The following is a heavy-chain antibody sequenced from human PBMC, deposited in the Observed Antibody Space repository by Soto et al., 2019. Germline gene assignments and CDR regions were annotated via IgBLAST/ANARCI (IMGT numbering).Heavy chain of an antibody. D-gene: IGHD3-22*01. CDR1: GGSFSVYY. CDR3: ARIYNSIPHSSGYYHYDY. Sequence: SETLSLTCAVYGGSFSVYYWSWIRQPPGKGLEWIGEINHSGSTNYNPSLKSRVTISVDTSKNQFSLKLSSVTAADTAVYYCARIYNSIPHSSGYYHYDYWGQGTLVTVSS. V-gene: IGHV4-34*01. J-gene: IGHJ4*02. CDR2: INHSGST.